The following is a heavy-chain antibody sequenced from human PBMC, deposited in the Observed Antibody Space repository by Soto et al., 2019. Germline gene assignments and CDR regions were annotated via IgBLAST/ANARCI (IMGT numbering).Heavy chain of an antibody. D-gene: IGHD3-9*01. J-gene: IGHJ6*02. CDR3: ARDRGYSTDWFYYYGMDV. CDR2: INPSGGST. Sequence: ASVRVSCKASGDRFSGYSISWVRQAPGQGLEWMGIINPSGGSTSYAQKFQGRVTMTWDTSTSTVYMELSSLRSEDTAVYYCARDRGYSTDWFYYYGMDVWGQGTTVTVSS. CDR1: GDRFSGYS. V-gene: IGHV1-46*01.